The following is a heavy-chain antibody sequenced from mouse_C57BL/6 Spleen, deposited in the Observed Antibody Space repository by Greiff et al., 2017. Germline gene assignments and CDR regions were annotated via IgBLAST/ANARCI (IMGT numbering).Heavy chain of an antibody. J-gene: IGHJ2*01. D-gene: IGHD3-2*02. CDR1: GYTFTSYW. CDR2: IDPSDSYT. V-gene: IGHV1-59*01. CDR3: ARWGGRLPHDFDY. Sequence: QVQLQQPGAELVRPGTSVKLSCKASGYTFTSYWMHWVKQRPGQGLEWIGVIDPSDSYTNYNQKFKGKATLTVDTSSSTAYMQLSSLTSEDSAVYYCARWGGRLPHDFDYWGQGTTVTVSS.